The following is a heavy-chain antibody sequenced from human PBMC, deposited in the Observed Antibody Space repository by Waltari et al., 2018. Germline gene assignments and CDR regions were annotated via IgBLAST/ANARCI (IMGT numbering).Heavy chain of an antibody. CDR3: ARHASHSISPATKYGMDV. CDR1: GYRFTSYW. V-gene: IGHV5-51*01. Sequence: EVQLVQSGAEVKKPGESLQISCKGSGYRFTSYWIGWVRQLPGKGLEWMGFIYPGYSDTRYSPSFQGQVTISADKSISTAYLQWSSLKASDTAMYYCARHASHSISPATKYGMDVWGQGTTVTVSS. J-gene: IGHJ6*02. D-gene: IGHD3-9*01. CDR2: IYPGYSDT.